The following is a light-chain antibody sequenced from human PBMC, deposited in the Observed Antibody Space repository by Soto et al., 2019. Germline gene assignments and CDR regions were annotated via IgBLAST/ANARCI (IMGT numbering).Light chain of an antibody. CDR1: QGISSY. V-gene: IGKV1-8*01. CDR2: AAS. CDR3: QQYYSYPLT. Sequence: AIRMTQSPSSFSASTGDRVTITCRASQGISSYLAWYQQKPGKAPKLLIYAASTLQSGVPSRFSGSGSGTDFNLTISCLQSEDFATYDCQQYYSYPLTFGPGTKVDIK. J-gene: IGKJ3*01.